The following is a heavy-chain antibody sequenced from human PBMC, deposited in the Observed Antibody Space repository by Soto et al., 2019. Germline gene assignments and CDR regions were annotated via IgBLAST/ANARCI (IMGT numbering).Heavy chain of an antibody. CDR2: ISYDGSNE. V-gene: IGHV3-30*18. J-gene: IGHJ4*02. D-gene: IGHD3-22*01. CDR3: AKDLYYHDSRGYYIFDY. Sequence: GGSLRLSCAASGLTFSSYGMHWVRQAPGKGLEWVAHISYDGSNEHYVDSVKGRFTISRDNSKNTLYLQMTSLRAEDTAVYYCAKDLYYHDSRGYYIFDYWGQGTLVTGSS. CDR1: GLTFSSYG.